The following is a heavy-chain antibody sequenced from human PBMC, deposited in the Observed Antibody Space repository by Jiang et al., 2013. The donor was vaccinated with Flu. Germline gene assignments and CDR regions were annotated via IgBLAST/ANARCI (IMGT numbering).Heavy chain of an antibody. CDR2: IYYSGST. J-gene: IGHJ4*02. Sequence: GPGLVKPSETLSLTCTVSGGSISSYYWSWIRQPPGKGLEWIGYIYYSGSTNYNPSLKSRVTISVDTSKNQFSLKLSSVTAADTAVYYCARETMGLDWGQGTLVTVSS. V-gene: IGHV4-59*01. CDR3: ARETMGLD. D-gene: IGHD3-10*01. CDR1: GGSISSYY.